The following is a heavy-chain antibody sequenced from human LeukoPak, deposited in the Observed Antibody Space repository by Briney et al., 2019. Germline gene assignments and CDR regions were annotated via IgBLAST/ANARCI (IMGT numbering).Heavy chain of an antibody. V-gene: IGHV4-59*12. CDR3: AKSNGYGLVDI. Sequence: PSETLSLTCTVSGGSIRSYYWSWIRQPPGKGLEWIGFLYYSGSTNYNPSLKSRVTISLDTSRNQFSLKLNSVTAADTAVYYCAKSNGYGLVDIWGQGTMVTVSS. D-gene: IGHD3-10*01. J-gene: IGHJ3*02. CDR1: GGSIRSYY. CDR2: LYYSGST.